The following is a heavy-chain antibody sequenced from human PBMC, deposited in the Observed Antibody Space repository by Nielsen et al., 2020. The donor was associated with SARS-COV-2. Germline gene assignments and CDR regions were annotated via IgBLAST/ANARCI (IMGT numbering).Heavy chain of an antibody. V-gene: IGHV3-7*03. D-gene: IGHD3-10*01. CDR3: AREGITMVRGAPGYYYGMDV. CDR1: GFTFSSYW. Sequence: GESLKISCAASGFTFSSYWMSWVRQAPGKGLEWVANIKQDGSEKYYVDSVKGRFTISRDNAKNSLYLQMNSLRAEDTAVYYCAREGITMVRGAPGYYYGMDVWGQGTTVTVSS. J-gene: IGHJ6*02. CDR2: IKQDGSEK.